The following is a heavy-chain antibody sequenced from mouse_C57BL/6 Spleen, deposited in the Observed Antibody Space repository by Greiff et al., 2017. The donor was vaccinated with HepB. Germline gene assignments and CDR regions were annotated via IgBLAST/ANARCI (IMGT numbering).Heavy chain of an antibody. J-gene: IGHJ3*01. V-gene: IGHV1-64*01. CDR2: IHPNSGST. Sequence: VXLQQFGVERAKPGASVKLSCKASGYTFTSYWMHWVKQRPGQGLEWIGMIHPNSGSTNYNEKFKSKATLTVDKSSSTAYMQLSSLTSEDSAVYYCARDDYGFAYWGQRTLVTVSA. CDR3: ARDDYGFAY. CDR1: GYTFTSYW. D-gene: IGHD2-4*01.